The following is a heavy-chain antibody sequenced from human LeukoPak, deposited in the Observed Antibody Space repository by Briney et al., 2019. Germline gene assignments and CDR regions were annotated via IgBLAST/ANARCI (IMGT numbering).Heavy chain of an antibody. Sequence: GSSVKVSCKASGYTFTNYGISWVRQAPARGREWMGWISSYDGNTNYAQKLQRRVNMTTDTSKSTAYMELRSLRSDDTAVYYCARESRSSWYPDYWGQGTLVTVSS. D-gene: IGHD6-13*01. CDR3: ARESRSSWYPDY. CDR2: ISSYDGNT. CDR1: GYTFTNYG. J-gene: IGHJ4*02. V-gene: IGHV1-18*01.